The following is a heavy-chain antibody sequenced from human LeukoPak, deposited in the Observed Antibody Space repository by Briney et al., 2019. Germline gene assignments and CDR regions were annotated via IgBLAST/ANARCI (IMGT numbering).Heavy chain of an antibody. CDR2: IIPLFGIV. Sequence: SVKVSCKASGGTFSSHTISWVRQAPEQGLEWMGRIIPLFGIVNYAEKFQDRVTITADKSTSTAYMEVSSLRSEDTAVYYCARIPSGDVDTAMVMYYHYGTDVWGQGTTVTVSS. CDR3: ARIPSGDVDTAMVMYYHYGTDV. CDR1: GGTFSSHT. V-gene: IGHV1-69*02. J-gene: IGHJ6*02. D-gene: IGHD5-18*01.